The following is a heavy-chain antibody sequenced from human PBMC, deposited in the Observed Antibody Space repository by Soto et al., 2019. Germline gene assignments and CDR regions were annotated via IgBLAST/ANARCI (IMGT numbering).Heavy chain of an antibody. J-gene: IGHJ6*02. V-gene: IGHV1-69*05. CDR3: ARVGSTIFGVVIPGYYYYGMDV. CDR2: IIPIFGTP. Sequence: SVKVSCKASGGTFSDFAINWLRQAPGQGLEWMGGIIPIFGTPNYAQKLQGRVTMTTDTSTSTAYMELRSLRSDDTAVYYCARVGSTIFGVVIPGYYYYGMDVWGQGTTVTVSS. D-gene: IGHD3-3*01. CDR1: GGTFSDFA.